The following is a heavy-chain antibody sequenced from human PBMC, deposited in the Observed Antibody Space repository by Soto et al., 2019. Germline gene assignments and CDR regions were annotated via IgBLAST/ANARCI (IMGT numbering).Heavy chain of an antibody. Sequence: QVQLVESGGGVVQPGRSLRLSCAASGFTFSSYGMHWVRQAPGKGLEWVALISYDGSDKYYADSVKGRFTISRDNSKNTPYRQMNSLRFEDTAVYYCGAGQYFSDYWGQGTLLTVSS. J-gene: IGHJ4*02. V-gene: IGHV3-30*03. D-gene: IGHD6-13*01. CDR3: GAGQYFSDY. CDR2: ISYDGSDK. CDR1: GFTFSSYG.